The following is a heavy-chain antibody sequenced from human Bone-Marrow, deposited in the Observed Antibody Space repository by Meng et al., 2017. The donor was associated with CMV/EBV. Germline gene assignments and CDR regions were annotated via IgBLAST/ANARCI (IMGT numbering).Heavy chain of an antibody. CDR2: IYYSGST. J-gene: IGHJ4*02. CDR1: SISSYY. D-gene: IGHD2-2*01. V-gene: IGHV4-39*01. Sequence: SISSYYWGWLRQPPGKGLEWIGSIYYSGSTYYNPSLMSRVTISVDTSKNQFSLKLSSVTAADTAVYYCARGFLGVVPAATNPYLDYWGQGTLVTVSS. CDR3: ARGFLGVVPAATNPYLDY.